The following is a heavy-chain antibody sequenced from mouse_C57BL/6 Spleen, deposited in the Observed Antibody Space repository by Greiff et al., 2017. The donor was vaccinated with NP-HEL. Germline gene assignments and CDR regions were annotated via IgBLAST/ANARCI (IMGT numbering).Heavy chain of an antibody. D-gene: IGHD2-5*01. CDR1: GYTFTSYW. Sequence: QVQLQQPGAELVMPGASVKLSCKASGYTFTSYWMHWVKQRPGQGLEWIGEIDPSDSYTNYNQKFKGKSTLTVDKSSSTAYMQLSSLTSEDSAVYYCARSYSNFAWFAYWCQGTLVTVSA. CDR3: ARSYSNFAWFAY. J-gene: IGHJ3*01. CDR2: IDPSDSYT. V-gene: IGHV1-69*01.